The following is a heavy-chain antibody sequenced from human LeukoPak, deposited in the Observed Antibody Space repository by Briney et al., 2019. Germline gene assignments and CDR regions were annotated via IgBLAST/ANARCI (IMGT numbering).Heavy chain of an antibody. V-gene: IGHV4-34*01. CDR1: GGSFSGYY. CDR3: ASRKLGNDY. D-gene: IGHD7-27*01. CDR2: INHSGGT. Sequence: SETLSLTCAVSGGSFSGYYWTWIRQPPGKGLEWIGEINHSGGTNYNPSLKSRVTMSIDTSKNQFSLKLSSVTAADTAVYYCASRKLGNDYWGQGTLVTVSS. J-gene: IGHJ4*02.